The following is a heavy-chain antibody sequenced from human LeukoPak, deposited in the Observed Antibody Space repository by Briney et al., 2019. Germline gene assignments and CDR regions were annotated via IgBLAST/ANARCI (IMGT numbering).Heavy chain of an antibody. CDR1: GGSISSYY. V-gene: IGHV4-4*09. CDR2: IYTSGST. CDR3: ARDRPSGYDILTGYYRPQYYFDY. J-gene: IGHJ4*02. Sequence: SETLSLTCTVSGGSISSYYWSWIRQPPGKGLEWIGYIYTSGSTNYNPSLKSRVTMSVDTSKNQFSLKLSSVTAADTAVYYCARDRPSGYDILTGYYRPQYYFDYWGQGTLVTVSS. D-gene: IGHD3-9*01.